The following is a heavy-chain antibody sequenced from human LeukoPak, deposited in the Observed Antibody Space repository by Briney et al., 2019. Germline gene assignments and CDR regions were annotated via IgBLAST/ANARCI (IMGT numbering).Heavy chain of an antibody. V-gene: IGHV3-43*02. Sequence: GGSLRLSCAASGFTFDDYAMHWVRQAPGKGLEWVSLISGDGGSTYYADSVKGRFTISRDNSKNSLYLQMNSLRTGDTALYYCAKDTGRVGDYYYYYGMDVWGQGTTVTVSS. CDR2: ISGDGGST. CDR1: GFTFDDYA. CDR3: AKDTGRVGDYYYYYGMDV. J-gene: IGHJ6*02. D-gene: IGHD3-16*01.